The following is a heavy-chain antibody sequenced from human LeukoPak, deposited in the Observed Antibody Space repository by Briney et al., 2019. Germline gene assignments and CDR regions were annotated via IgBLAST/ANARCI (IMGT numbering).Heavy chain of an antibody. CDR1: GFTVRNNY. V-gene: IGHV3-15*01. CDR3: TTYSSSWYYFGY. Sequence: GGSLRLSCAASGFTVRNNYMSWVRQAPGKGLEWVGRIKSKTDGGTTDYAAPVKGRFTISRDDSKNTLYLQMNSLKTEDTAVYYCTTYSSSWYYFGYWGQGTLVTVSS. D-gene: IGHD6-13*01. J-gene: IGHJ4*02. CDR2: IKSKTDGGTT.